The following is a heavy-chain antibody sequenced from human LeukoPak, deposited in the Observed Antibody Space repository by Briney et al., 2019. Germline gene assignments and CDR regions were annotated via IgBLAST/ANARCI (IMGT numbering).Heavy chain of an antibody. J-gene: IGHJ4*02. D-gene: IGHD4-17*01. CDR3: ARGPYGADYFDY. Sequence: SETLSLTCAVSGYSISSGYYWGWFRQPPGKGREWFGSIYHSGSTYYNRSLKSLVTISVDTSKNQFSLKLRSVTAADTAVYYWARGPYGADYFDYWGQGTLVTVSS. CDR1: GYSISSGYY. CDR2: IYHSGST. V-gene: IGHV4-38-2*01.